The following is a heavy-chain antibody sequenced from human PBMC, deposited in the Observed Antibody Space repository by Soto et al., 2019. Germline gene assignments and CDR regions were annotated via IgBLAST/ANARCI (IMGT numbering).Heavy chain of an antibody. CDR3: TKSSGGSSSVGMDY. D-gene: IGHD6-6*01. J-gene: IGHJ4*02. CDR1: GFIFKNYA. V-gene: IGHV3-30*04. CDR2: ITRDGYNK. Sequence: GGSLRLSCAGSGFIFKNYALNWVRQAPGKGLEWVASITRDGYNKYYADSVKGRFTISRDNSRDTLSLQMTALTIEDSSVYYCTKSSGGSSSVGMDYWGQATRVTVSS.